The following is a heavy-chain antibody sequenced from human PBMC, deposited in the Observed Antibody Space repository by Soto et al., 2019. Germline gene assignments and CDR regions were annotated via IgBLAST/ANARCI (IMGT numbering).Heavy chain of an antibody. CDR2: IYYSGST. J-gene: IGHJ6*02. Sequence: SDSIAHTYTVTGGSIRSMSYYGGEIRQPPGRRREYIGSIYYSGSTYYNPSLKSRVTISVDTSKNQFSLKLSSVTAADTAVYYCARHVGSDITMVRGVISDYYYYGMDVWGQGTTVS. CDR1: GGSIRSMSYY. CDR3: ARHVGSDITMVRGVISDYYYYGMDV. D-gene: IGHD3-10*01. V-gene: IGHV4-39*01.